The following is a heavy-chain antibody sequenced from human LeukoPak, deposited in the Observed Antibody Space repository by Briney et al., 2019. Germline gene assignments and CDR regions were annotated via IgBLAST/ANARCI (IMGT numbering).Heavy chain of an antibody. CDR1: GGSFSGYY. CDR2: INHSGST. CDR3: AIFEVVIARVDY. J-gene: IGHJ4*02. V-gene: IGHV4-34*01. Sequence: PSETLSLTCAVYGGSFSGYYWSWIRQPPGKGLEWIGEINHSGSTNYNPSLKSRVTISVDTSKNQFSLKLSSVTAADTAVYYCAIFEVVIARVDYWGQGTLVTVSS. D-gene: IGHD3-3*01.